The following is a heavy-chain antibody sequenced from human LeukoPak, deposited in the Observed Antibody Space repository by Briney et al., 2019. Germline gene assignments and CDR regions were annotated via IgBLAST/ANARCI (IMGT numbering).Heavy chain of an antibody. J-gene: IGHJ4*02. CDR2: IYPGDSDT. CDR1: GYSFTSYW. CDR3: ARRVHDFWSGYPFDY. V-gene: IGHV5-51*01. D-gene: IGHD3-3*01. Sequence: GESLQISCKGSGYSFTSYWIGWVRQMPGKGLEWMGIIYPGDSDTRYSPSFQGQVTISADKSISTAYLQWSSLKASDTALYYCARRVHDFWSGYPFDYWGQGTLVTVSS.